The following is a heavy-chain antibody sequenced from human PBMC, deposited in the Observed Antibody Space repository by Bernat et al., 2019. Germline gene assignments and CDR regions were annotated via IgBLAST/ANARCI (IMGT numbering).Heavy chain of an antibody. Sequence: EVQLVESGGGLVQPGGSLRLSCAASGFTFSSYAMSWVRQAPGKGLEWVSAISCSGGSKYYADSVKGRFTISRDNSKNTLYLQMNSLRAEDTAVYYCAARDGYGDDGSFDYWGQGTLVTVSS. V-gene: IGHV3-23*04. CDR3: AARDGYGDDGSFDY. J-gene: IGHJ4*02. CDR2: ISCSGGSK. D-gene: IGHD4-17*01. CDR1: GFTFSSYA.